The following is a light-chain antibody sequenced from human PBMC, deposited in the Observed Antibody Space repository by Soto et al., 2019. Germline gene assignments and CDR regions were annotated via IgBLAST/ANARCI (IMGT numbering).Light chain of an antibody. J-gene: IGKJ4*01. CDR2: TAS. Sequence: DIQMTQSPSTLSASVGDGVIITCRASQSISSWLAWYQQKPGKAPKLLIYTASNLISGVPSRFSGSGSGTEFTLTISSLQPDDFATYYCQEYNSDSGLTFGGGTNVEIK. CDR1: QSISSW. V-gene: IGKV1-5*03. CDR3: QEYNSDSGLT.